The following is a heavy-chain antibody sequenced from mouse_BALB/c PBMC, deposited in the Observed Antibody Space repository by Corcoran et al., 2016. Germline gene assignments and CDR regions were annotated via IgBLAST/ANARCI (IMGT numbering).Heavy chain of an antibody. CDR3: ARSYYGGSGYFDV. J-gene: IGHJ1*01. V-gene: IGHV1-18*01. D-gene: IGHD1-1*01. Sequence: EVQLQQSGPELVKPGASVKISCMTSGYTFTEYTMHWVKQSHEKSLEWIGSINPNNGDTIYNQKLKVKATLTVDKSSNTAYMDLRSLTSEDSAVYYCARSYYGGSGYFDVWGAGTTVTVSS. CDR2: INPNNGDT. CDR1: GYTFTEYT.